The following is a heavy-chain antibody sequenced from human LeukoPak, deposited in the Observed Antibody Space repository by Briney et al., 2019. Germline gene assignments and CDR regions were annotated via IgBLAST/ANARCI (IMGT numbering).Heavy chain of an antibody. CDR3: ARTAWYSSSWAHDAFDI. Sequence: SVKVSCKASGGTFSSYAISWVRQAPGQGLEWMGGIIPIFGTANYAQKFQGRVTITADESTSTAYMELSSLRPEDTAVYYCARTAWYSSSWAHDAFDIWGQGTMVTVSS. D-gene: IGHD6-13*01. V-gene: IGHV1-69*13. J-gene: IGHJ3*02. CDR1: GGTFSSYA. CDR2: IIPIFGTA.